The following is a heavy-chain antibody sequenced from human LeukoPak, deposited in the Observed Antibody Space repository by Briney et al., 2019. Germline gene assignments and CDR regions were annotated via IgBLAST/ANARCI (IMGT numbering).Heavy chain of an antibody. J-gene: IGHJ4*02. V-gene: IGHV3-11*01. D-gene: IGHD3-22*01. CDR3: AREEYYYDSSGYYCAGYDY. Sequence: PGGSLRLSCAASGFTFSDYYMSWIRQAPGKGLESVSYISSSGSTIYYADSVKGRFTISRDNAKNSLYLQMNSLRAEDTAVYYCAREEYYYDSSGYYCAGYDYWGQGTLVTVSS. CDR2: ISSSGSTI. CDR1: GFTFSDYY.